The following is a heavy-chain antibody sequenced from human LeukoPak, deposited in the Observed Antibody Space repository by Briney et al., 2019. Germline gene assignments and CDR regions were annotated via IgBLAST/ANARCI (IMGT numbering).Heavy chain of an antibody. J-gene: IGHJ3*02. CDR2: INAVSGDT. CDR1: GEPFFTYA. CDR3: ATGQHAFDI. D-gene: IGHD7-27*01. Sequence: ASVKVSCKAAGEPFFTYAIHWVRQASGQRLEWMGRINAVSGDTKYSQKLQHRVTFTTDTSAGTSASTAYMELSSLRSEDTAVYYCATGQHAFDIWGQGTMVTVSS. V-gene: IGHV1-3*01.